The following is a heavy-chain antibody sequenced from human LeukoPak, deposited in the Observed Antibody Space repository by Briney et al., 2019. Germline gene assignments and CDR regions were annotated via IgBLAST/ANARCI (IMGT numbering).Heavy chain of an antibody. D-gene: IGHD2-2*01. CDR1: GYTFTSYY. V-gene: IGHV1-69*13. CDR3: AKILWDCSSTSCLDAFDI. Sequence: SVKVSCKASGYTFTSYYMHWVRQAPGQGLEWMGGIIPIFGTANYAQKFQGRVTITADESTSTAYMELSSLRSEDTAVYYCAKILWDCSSTSCLDAFDIWGQGTMVTVSS. CDR2: IIPIFGTA. J-gene: IGHJ3*02.